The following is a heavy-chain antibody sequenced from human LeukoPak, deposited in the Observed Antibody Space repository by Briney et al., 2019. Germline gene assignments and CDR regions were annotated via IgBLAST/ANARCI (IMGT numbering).Heavy chain of an antibody. D-gene: IGHD1-26*01. CDR1: GFTVGSNY. V-gene: IGHV3-53*01. Sequence: GGSLRLSCAASGFTVGSNYMSWVRQAPGKGLEWVSVIYSGGSTYYADSVKGRFTISRDNSKNTLYLQMNSLRAEDTAVYYCAREAPNSGSYESWPPPLRNWGQGTLVTVSS. CDR3: AREAPNSGSYESWPPPLRN. J-gene: IGHJ4*02. CDR2: IYSGGST.